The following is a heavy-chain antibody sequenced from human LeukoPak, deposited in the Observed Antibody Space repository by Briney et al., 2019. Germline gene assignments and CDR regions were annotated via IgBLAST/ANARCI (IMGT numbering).Heavy chain of an antibody. D-gene: IGHD1-26*01. CDR2: ISWSSGSI. J-gene: IGHJ3*02. CDR3: AKDTVGATFAGAFDI. CDR1: GFTFNDYA. Sequence: GRSLRLSCAASGFTFNDYAMHWVRQAPGKGLEWVSGISWSSGSIGYADSVKGRLTISRDNAKSSLYLQMNSLRAEDMALYYCAKDTVGATFAGAFDIWGRGTMVTVSS. V-gene: IGHV3-9*03.